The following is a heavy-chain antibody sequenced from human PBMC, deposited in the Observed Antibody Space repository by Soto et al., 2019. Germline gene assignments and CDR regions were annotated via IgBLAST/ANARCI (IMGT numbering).Heavy chain of an antibody. V-gene: IGHV4-59*01. CDR1: GGSISSYC. CDR2: IYYSVST. CDR3: ARGRPNTVTKLASFDH. J-gene: IGHJ4*02. D-gene: IGHD4-17*01. Sequence: SETLSRTFAVAGGSISSYCWIWIRQPPGKGLEWIGYIYYSVSTNYNPSLKSLVTISVDTSKNQSSLKLSSVTAADTAVYYCARGRPNTVTKLASFDHWGQGTPVTVSS.